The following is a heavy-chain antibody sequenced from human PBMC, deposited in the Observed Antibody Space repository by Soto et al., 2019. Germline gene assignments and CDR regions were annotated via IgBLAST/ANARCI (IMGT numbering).Heavy chain of an antibody. Sequence: EVQLLESGGGLVQPGGSLRLSCAASGFTFSSYAMSWVRQAPGKGLEWVSAISGSGGSTYYADSVKGRFTISRDNSKNTLYLQMNILRAEDTAVYYCAKEGCSGGSCYSYYMDVWGKGTTVTVSS. CDR2: ISGSGGST. V-gene: IGHV3-23*01. J-gene: IGHJ6*03. D-gene: IGHD2-15*01. CDR3: AKEGCSGGSCYSYYMDV. CDR1: GFTFSSYA.